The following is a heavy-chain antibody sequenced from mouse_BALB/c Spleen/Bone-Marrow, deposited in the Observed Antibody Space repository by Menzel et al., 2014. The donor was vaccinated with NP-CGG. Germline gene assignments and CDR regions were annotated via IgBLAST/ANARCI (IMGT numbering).Heavy chain of an antibody. Sequence: DVKLQESGGGLVQPGGSLKLSCAASGFDFSRYWMSWVRQAPGKGLEWIGEINPDSSTINYTPSLKDKFIISRDNAKNTLYLQMSKVRSEDTALYYCSRLSYYGRFAYWGQGTLVTGSA. CDR1: GFDFSRYW. CDR3: SRLSYYGRFAY. D-gene: IGHD1-1*01. J-gene: IGHJ3*01. CDR2: INPDSSTI. V-gene: IGHV4-1*02.